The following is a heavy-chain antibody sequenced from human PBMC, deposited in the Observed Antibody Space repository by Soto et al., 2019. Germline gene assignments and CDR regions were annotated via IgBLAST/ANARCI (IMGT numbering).Heavy chain of an antibody. D-gene: IGHD3-22*01. CDR2: IKQDGTEK. J-gene: IGHJ4*02. CDR3: ARDYYYDVSGIFF. V-gene: IGHV3-7*05. CDR1: EFTFSMYW. Sequence: EVQLEESGGGLVQPGGSLRLSCATSEFTFSMYWMSWVRQAPGKGLEWVANIKQDGTEKYYVDSVKGRFTISRDNSKKSLYLQMNSLRAEDTDIYYCARDYYYDVSGIFFRGQGTLVTVSS.